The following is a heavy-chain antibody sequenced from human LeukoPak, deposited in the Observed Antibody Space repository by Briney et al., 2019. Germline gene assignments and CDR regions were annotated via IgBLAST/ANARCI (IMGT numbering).Heavy chain of an antibody. D-gene: IGHD1-26*01. CDR3: ARQLLRDYYYYYMDV. V-gene: IGHV1-2*02. CDR1: GYTFTGYY. J-gene: IGHJ6*03. Sequence: ASVKVSCKASGYTFTGYYMHWVRQAPGQGLEWMGWINPNSGGTNYAQKFQGRVTMTRDTSISTAYMELSSLRSEDTAVYYCARQLLRDYYYYYMDVWGKGTTVTVSS. CDR2: INPNSGGT.